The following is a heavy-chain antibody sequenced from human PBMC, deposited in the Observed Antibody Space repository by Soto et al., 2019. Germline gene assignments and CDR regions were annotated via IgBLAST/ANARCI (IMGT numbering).Heavy chain of an antibody. CDR2: VKSKTDGGTT. Sequence: EVHLVESGGGLVKPGGSLRLSCAASGFTFSNAWINWVRQTPGKGLEWVGRVKSKTDGGTTDFAAPVKGRFAISRDDSKNMVYLEMNSLKTEDTAIYYCTTDSYITSIIVRFDSWGHGTLVTVSS. CDR3: TTDSYITSIIVRFDS. D-gene: IGHD3-22*01. J-gene: IGHJ4*01. CDR1: GFTFSNAW. V-gene: IGHV3-15*07.